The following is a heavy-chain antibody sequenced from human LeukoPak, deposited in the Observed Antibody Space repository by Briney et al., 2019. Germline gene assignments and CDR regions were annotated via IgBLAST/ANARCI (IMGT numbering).Heavy chain of an antibody. Sequence: GESLKISCKGSGYSFTSYWIGWVRQMPGKGLEWMGIIYPGDSDTRYSPSFQGQVTISADKSISTAHLQWSSLKASDTAMYYCARILAVAGTGYYYYYGMDVWGQGTTVTVSS. D-gene: IGHD6-19*01. CDR3: ARILAVAGTGYYYYYGMDV. CDR1: GYSFTSYW. J-gene: IGHJ6*02. CDR2: IYPGDSDT. V-gene: IGHV5-51*01.